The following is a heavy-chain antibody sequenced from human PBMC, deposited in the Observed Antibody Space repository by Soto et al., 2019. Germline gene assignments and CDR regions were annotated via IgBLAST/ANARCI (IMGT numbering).Heavy chain of an antibody. D-gene: IGHD5-18*01. CDR3: AADLKYSYGRRRFYYYYGMDV. Sequence: ASVKVSCKASGFTFTSSAVQWVRQARGQRLERKGWIVVGSGNTNYAQKFQERVTITRDMSTSTAYMELSSLRSEDTAVYYCAADLKYSYGRRRFYYYYGMDVWGQGTTVTVSS. V-gene: IGHV1-58*01. CDR1: GFTFTSSA. CDR2: IVVGSGNT. J-gene: IGHJ6*02.